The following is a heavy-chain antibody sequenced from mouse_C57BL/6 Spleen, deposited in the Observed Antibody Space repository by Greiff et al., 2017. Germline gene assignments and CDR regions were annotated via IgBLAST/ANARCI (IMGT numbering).Heavy chain of an antibody. Sequence: QVQLQQPGAELVKPGASVKLSCKASGYTFTSYWMQWVKQRPGQGLEWIGEIDPSDSYTNYNQKFKGKATLTVDTSSSTAYMQLSSLTSEDSAVYYFARGGGISYAYYAMDYWGQGTSVTVSS. V-gene: IGHV1-50*01. D-gene: IGHD1-1*01. J-gene: IGHJ4*01. CDR2: IDPSDSYT. CDR1: GYTFTSYW. CDR3: ARGGGISYAYYAMDY.